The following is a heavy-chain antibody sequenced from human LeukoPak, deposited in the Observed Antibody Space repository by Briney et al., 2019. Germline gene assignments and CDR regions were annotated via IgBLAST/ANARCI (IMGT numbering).Heavy chain of an antibody. CDR1: GFTFSNYA. D-gene: IGHD6-19*01. CDR2: VSSSGTYI. Sequence: GGSLRLSCVASGFTFSNYAMNWVRQAPGKGLEWVSSVSSSGTYIYYADTDSVKGRFTISRDNAKNSLYLQMNSLRAEDTALYYCAKTQIEPYSSGWSAFDYWGQGTLVTVSS. V-gene: IGHV3-21*04. CDR3: AKTQIEPYSSGWSAFDY. J-gene: IGHJ4*02.